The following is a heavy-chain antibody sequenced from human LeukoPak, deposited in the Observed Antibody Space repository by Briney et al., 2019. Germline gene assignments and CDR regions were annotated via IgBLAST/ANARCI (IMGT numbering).Heavy chain of an antibody. V-gene: IGHV6-1*01. CDR1: GDSVSSNGAT. CDR3: ARGSGSFLDFDY. Sequence: SQALSLTCAISGDSVSSNGATWIWIRQSPSRGLEWLGRTYYRSKWYNDYAVSVKSRITINPDTSKNQFSLQLNSATPEDTAVYYCARGSGSFLDFDYWGQGTLVTVSS. CDR2: TYYRSKWYN. D-gene: IGHD1-26*01. J-gene: IGHJ4*02.